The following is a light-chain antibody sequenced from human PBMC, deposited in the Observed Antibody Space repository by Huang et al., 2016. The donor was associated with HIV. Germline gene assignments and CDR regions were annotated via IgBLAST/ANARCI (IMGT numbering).Light chain of an antibody. J-gene: IGKJ4*01. V-gene: IGKV3-15*01. Sequence: EIVMTQSPATLSVSPGERATLSCRASQSVSTNLAWYQQKAGQAPRLRMYGTSPRATGVPARFSGSGSGTEFTLTISSLQSEDFAVYYCQQYNNWPPLTFGGGTRVEIK. CDR1: QSVSTN. CDR3: QQYNNWPPLT. CDR2: GTS.